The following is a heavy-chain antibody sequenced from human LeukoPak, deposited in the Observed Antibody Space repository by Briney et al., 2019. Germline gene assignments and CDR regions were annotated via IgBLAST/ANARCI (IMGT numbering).Heavy chain of an antibody. CDR1: GGSISRSPYY. J-gene: IGHJ4*02. CDR3: ARGGDYYPSSGYYSPYYFHP. D-gene: IGHD3-22*01. Sequence: SETLSLTCTVSGGSISRSPYYWGWIRQPPGKGLEWIGSLYYSGSTHNHPSRKRRVTMSVHTPQHHYPLQLRSLPAADTAVYYCARGGDYYPSSGYYSPYYFHPWGQGALVTVSS. CDR2: LYYSGST. V-gene: IGHV4-39*06.